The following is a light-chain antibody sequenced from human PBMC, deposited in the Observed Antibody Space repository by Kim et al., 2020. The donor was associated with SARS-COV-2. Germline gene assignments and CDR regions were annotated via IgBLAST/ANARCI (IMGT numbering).Light chain of an antibody. Sequence: SPGESTSLASRASQGVTSNYLAWYQQRPGQAPRLLIYGASSRATGIPDRFSGSGSGTDFTLTISRLEPEDFAVYYGQQYGTSKTFGRGTKVDIK. CDR3: QQYGTSKT. J-gene: IGKJ1*01. CDR1: QGVTSNY. CDR2: GAS. V-gene: IGKV3-20*01.